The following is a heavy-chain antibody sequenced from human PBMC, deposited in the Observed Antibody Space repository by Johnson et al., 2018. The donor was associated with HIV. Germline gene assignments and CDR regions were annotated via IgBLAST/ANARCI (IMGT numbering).Heavy chain of an antibody. D-gene: IGHD3-10*01. CDR2: IYSGVST. J-gene: IGHJ3*02. Sequence: QLVEPGGGLVQPGGSLRLSGAASRFTLSSNYMSWVRQAPGQGLEWVSVIYSGVSTYYADSVTCRFTISRDNSKNTLCLQMNSLRAEETAVYYCCYGSGTYDGPAFDIWGQGTVVIVSS. V-gene: IGHV3-53*01. CDR3: CYGSGTYDGPAFDI. CDR1: RFTLSSNY.